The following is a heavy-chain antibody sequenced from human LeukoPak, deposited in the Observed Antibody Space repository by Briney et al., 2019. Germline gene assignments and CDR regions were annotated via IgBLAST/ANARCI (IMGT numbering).Heavy chain of an antibody. V-gene: IGHV4-59*01. CDR2: IYYSGTT. CDR3: ARGVYIAAAQYGY. D-gene: IGHD6-13*01. Sequence: SETLSLTCTVSGGSISSYYWSWIRQPPGKGLEWIGYIYYSGTTNYNPSLKSRVTISVDTSRNQFSLKLSSVTAADTAVYYCARGVYIAAAQYGYWGQGTLVTVSS. CDR1: GGSISSYY. J-gene: IGHJ4*02.